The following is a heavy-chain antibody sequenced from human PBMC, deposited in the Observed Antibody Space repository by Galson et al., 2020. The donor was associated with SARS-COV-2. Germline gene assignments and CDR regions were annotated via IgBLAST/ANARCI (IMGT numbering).Heavy chain of an antibody. Sequence: SQTLSLTCTVSGGSISSYYWSWIRQPAGKGLEWIGRIYTSGSTNYNPSLKSRVTMSVDTSKNQFSLKLSSVTAADTAVYYCARAGCSSTSCYNFDYWGQGTLVTVSS. CDR2: IYTSGST. CDR1: GGSISSYY. J-gene: IGHJ4*02. V-gene: IGHV4-4*07. D-gene: IGHD2-2*02. CDR3: ARAGCSSTSCYNFDY.